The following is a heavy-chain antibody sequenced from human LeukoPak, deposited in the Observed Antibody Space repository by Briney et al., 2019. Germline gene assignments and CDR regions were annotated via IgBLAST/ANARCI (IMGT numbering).Heavy chain of an antibody. Sequence: SETLSLTCTVAGGSISNSSYQWSWMRQPPGKGLEWIGSIYYTGSTYYNPSLKSRVTISLDTSKNQFSLKLSSVTAADTAVYCCARHLRLQLQDVIDMWGQRTMVTVFS. CDR1: GGSISNSSYQ. J-gene: IGHJ3*02. V-gene: IGHV4-39*01. D-gene: IGHD5-24*01. CDR2: IYYTGST. CDR3: ARHLRLQLQDVIDM.